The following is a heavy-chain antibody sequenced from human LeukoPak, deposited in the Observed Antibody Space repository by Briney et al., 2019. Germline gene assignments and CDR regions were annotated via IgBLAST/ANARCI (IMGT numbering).Heavy chain of an antibody. Sequence: GGSLRLSCVASGFTFSSYAMSWARQAPGKGLEWVSAISGSGGSTYYADSVKGRFTISRDNSKNTLYLQMNSLRAEDTAVYYCAKEWEMATISGNYWGQGTLVTVSS. CDR3: AKEWEMATISGNY. D-gene: IGHD5-24*01. J-gene: IGHJ4*02. CDR2: ISGSGGST. V-gene: IGHV3-23*01. CDR1: GFTFSSYA.